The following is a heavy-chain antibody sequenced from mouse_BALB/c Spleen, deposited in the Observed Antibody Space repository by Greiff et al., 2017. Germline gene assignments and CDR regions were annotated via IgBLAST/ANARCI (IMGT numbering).Heavy chain of an antibody. Sequence: QVQLQQSGAELVRPGTSVKVSCKASGYAFTNYLIEWVKQRPGQGLEWIGVINPGSGGTNYNEKFKGKATLTADKSSSTAYMQLSSLTSDDSAVYFCARGGTMITTCAMDYWGQGTSVTVSS. D-gene: IGHD2-4*01. CDR1: GYAFTNYL. CDR3: ARGGTMITTCAMDY. CDR2: INPGSGGT. J-gene: IGHJ4*01. V-gene: IGHV1-54*01.